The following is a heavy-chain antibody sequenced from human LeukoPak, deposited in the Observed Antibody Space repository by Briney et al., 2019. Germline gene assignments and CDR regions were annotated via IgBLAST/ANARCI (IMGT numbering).Heavy chain of an antibody. CDR1: GFTFSNYG. V-gene: IGHV3-23*01. Sequence: PGGSLRLSCAASGFTFSNYGMHWVRQAPGKGLEWVSAISGSGGSTYYADSVKGRFTISRDNSKNTLYLQMNSLRAEDTAVYYCVKQLLPTYWGQGTLVTVSS. CDR3: VKQLLPTY. D-gene: IGHD2-2*01. J-gene: IGHJ4*02. CDR2: ISGSGGST.